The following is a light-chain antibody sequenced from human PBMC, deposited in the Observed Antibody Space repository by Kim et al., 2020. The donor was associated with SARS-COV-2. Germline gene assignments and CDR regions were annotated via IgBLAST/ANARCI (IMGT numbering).Light chain of an antibody. Sequence: EIVLTQSPAPLSLSPGERATLSCRASQSISSHLAWYQQKSGQAPRLLIYDASNRATGIPARFSGSGSGTDFTLTISSLEPEDFAVYYCQQRSNWPLTFGGGTKLEI. CDR1: QSISSH. CDR3: QQRSNWPLT. V-gene: IGKV3-11*01. J-gene: IGKJ4*01. CDR2: DAS.